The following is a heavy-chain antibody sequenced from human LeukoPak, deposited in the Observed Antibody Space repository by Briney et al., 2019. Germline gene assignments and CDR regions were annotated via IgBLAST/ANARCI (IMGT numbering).Heavy chain of an antibody. CDR2: LWYDGSNK. V-gene: IGHV3-33*06. CDR1: GFTFSSYG. CDR3: AKDRGYSGYDCFDY. D-gene: IGHD5-12*01. Sequence: QAGGSLRLSCAASGFTFSSYGMHWVRQAPGKGLEWVAVLWYDGSNKYYADSVKGRFTISRDNSKNTLYLQMNSLRAEDTAVYYCAKDRGYSGYDCFDYWGQGTLVTVSS. J-gene: IGHJ4*02.